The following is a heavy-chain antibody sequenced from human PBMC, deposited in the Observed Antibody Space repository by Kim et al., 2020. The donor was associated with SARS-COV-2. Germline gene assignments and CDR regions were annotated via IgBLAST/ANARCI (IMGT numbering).Heavy chain of an antibody. V-gene: IGHV4-61*01. CDR3: VRDLGIYWYFDL. CDR1: GGSVSIGSYY. CDR2: IYYSGST. Sequence: SDTLSLTCTVSGGSVSIGSYYWSWIRQPPGKGLEWIGYIYYSGSTNYNPSLKSRVTISVDTSKNQFSLKLSSVTAADTAVYYCVRDLGIYWYFDLWGRGTLVTVSS. D-gene: IGHD7-27*01. J-gene: IGHJ2*01.